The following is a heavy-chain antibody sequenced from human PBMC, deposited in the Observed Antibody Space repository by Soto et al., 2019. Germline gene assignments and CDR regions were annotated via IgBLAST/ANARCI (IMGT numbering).Heavy chain of an antibody. D-gene: IGHD6-6*01. Sequence: QVQLVQSGAAVKKPGASVKVSCKASGYTFTSYGISWVRQAPGQGLEWMGWISAYNGNTNYAQKLQGRVTMNTDTSTSTAYMELRSLRSDETAVYYCARVRLADRPFGYYYYMDVWGKGTTVTVSS. CDR3: ARVRLADRPFGYYYYMDV. V-gene: IGHV1-18*01. CDR2: ISAYNGNT. J-gene: IGHJ6*03. CDR1: GYTFTSYG.